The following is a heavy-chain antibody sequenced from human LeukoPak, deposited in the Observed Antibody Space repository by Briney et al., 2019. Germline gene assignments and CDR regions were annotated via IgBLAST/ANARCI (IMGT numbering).Heavy chain of an antibody. CDR1: GFTFSNYG. CDR2: IWYDGSNI. D-gene: IGHD3-22*01. V-gene: IGHV3-33*01. CDR3: ARARNDYDSNGFSVLDY. Sequence: GGSLRLSCAASGFTFSNYGMHWVRQAPGKGLEWVAVIWYDGSNIYYADSVKGRFTISRDNSKNTLYLQMNSLRAEDTALYYCARARNDYDSNGFSVLDYWGQGTLVTVSS. J-gene: IGHJ4*02.